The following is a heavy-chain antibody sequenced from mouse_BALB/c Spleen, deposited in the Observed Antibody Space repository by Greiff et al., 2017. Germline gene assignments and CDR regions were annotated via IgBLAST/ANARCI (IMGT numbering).Heavy chain of an antibody. CDR2: ISSGGGNT. Sequence: EVKLVESGGGLVKPGGSLKLSCAASGFTFSSYTMSWVRQTPEKRLEWVATISSGGGNTYYPDSVKGRFTISRDNAKNNLYLQMSSLRSEDTALYYCARYVLRYYAMDYWGQGTSVTVSS. CDR3: ARYVLRYYAMDY. V-gene: IGHV5-9*03. J-gene: IGHJ4*01. CDR1: GFTFSSYT. D-gene: IGHD1-1*01.